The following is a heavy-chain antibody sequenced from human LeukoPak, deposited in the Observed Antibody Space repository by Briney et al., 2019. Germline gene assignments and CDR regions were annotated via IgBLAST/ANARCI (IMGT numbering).Heavy chain of an antibody. V-gene: IGHV3-21*01. CDR3: ARDLPGYSSGWNRMAFDI. J-gene: IGHJ3*02. D-gene: IGHD6-19*01. CDR1: RFTFSTYS. Sequence: GGSLRLSCAASRFTFSTYSMNWVRQAPGKGLEWVSSISSTSSYTYYADSVQGRFTISRDNAKNSLYLQMNSLRAEDTAVYYCARDLPGYSSGWNRMAFDIWGQGTMVTVSS. CDR2: ISSTSSYT.